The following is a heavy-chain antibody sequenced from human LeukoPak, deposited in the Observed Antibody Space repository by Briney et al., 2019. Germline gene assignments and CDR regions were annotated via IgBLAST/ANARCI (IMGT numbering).Heavy chain of an antibody. Sequence: GGSLRLSCAASAFTFSSYAMSWVRQAPGKGLEWVSASAGADSTYYADSVQGRFTISRDNSKNTLYLQMSGLRAEDTAVYFCARGAYGDYDYWGQGTLVTVSS. CDR1: AFTFSSYA. D-gene: IGHD4-17*01. J-gene: IGHJ4*02. CDR2: SAGADST. V-gene: IGHV3-23*01. CDR3: ARGAYGDYDY.